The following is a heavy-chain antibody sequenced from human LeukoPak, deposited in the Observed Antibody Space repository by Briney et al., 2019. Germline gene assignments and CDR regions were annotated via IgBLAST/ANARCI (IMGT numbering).Heavy chain of an antibody. J-gene: IGHJ4*02. D-gene: IGHD6-19*01. V-gene: IGHV3-74*01. Sequence: GGSLRLSCAASGFTFSNSWMHRVRQAPGKGLVWVSRINTDGSNTFYADSVKGRFTISRDNAKNTLYLQMNTLRAEDTAVYFCARGTGSGWYDYWGQGILVTVSS. CDR2: INTDGSNT. CDR3: ARGTGSGWYDY. CDR1: GFTFSNSW.